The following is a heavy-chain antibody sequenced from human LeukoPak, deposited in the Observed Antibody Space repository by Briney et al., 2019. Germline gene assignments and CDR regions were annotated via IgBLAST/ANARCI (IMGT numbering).Heavy chain of an antibody. Sequence: ASVKVSCKASGYTFTSYDINWVRQATGQGLEWMGWMNPNSGNTGYAQKFQGRVTITRNTSISTAYMELSSLRSEDTAVYYCARRALVDSFYYFDYWGQGTLVTVSS. CDR3: ARRALVDSFYYFDY. J-gene: IGHJ4*02. CDR2: MNPNSGNT. CDR1: GYTFTSYD. D-gene: IGHD2-21*01. V-gene: IGHV1-8*03.